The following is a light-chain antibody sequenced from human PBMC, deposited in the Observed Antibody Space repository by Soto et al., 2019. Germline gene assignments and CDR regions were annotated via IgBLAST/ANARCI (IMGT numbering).Light chain of an antibody. CDR1: QTFTTSS. CDR3: QQYGSSWT. J-gene: IGKJ1*01. V-gene: IGKV3-20*01. Sequence: EIVLTQSPGTLSLSPGERATLSSRASQTFTTSSLAWYQQKPGQAPRLLISGASSRATGIPDRFSGSGSGTDFTLTISKLEPEDCAVYYCQQYGSSWTFGQGTKVDIK. CDR2: GAS.